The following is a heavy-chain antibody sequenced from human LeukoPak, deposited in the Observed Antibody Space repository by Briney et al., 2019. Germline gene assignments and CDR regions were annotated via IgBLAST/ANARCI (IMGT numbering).Heavy chain of an antibody. Sequence: PSETLSLTCIVSGGSISSSSYYWGWIRQLPGKGLEWIGSIYYSGTTYYSPSLKGRVTISVHTSKKQFSLKLSSVTAADTAVYYCARHPKKDGIVGATIYDWGQGTLVTVSS. CDR1: GGSISSSSYY. D-gene: IGHD1-26*01. CDR2: IYYSGTT. J-gene: IGHJ4*02. V-gene: IGHV4-39*01. CDR3: ARHPKKDGIVGATIYD.